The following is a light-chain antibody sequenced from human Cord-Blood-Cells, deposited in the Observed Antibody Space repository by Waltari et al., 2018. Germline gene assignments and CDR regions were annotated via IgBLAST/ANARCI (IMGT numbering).Light chain of an antibody. CDR2: GAP. CDR3: QQYGSSFT. J-gene: IGKJ3*01. CDR1: QSVSSSY. V-gene: IGKV3-20*01. Sequence: EIVLTQSPGTLSLSPGERATLSCRASQSVSSSYLAWYQQKPGQAPRLLIDGAPSRATGIPDRCSGSGSGTDFTLTISRLEPEDFAVYYCQQYGSSFTFGPGTKVDIK.